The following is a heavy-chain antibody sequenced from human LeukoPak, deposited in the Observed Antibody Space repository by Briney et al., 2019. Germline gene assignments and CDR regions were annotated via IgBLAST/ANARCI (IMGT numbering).Heavy chain of an antibody. D-gene: IGHD3-10*01. Sequence: SETLSLTCTVSGGSVSSGSYYWSWIRQPPGEGLEWIGYIYYSGTTNYNPSLKSRVTISVDTSKNQFSLKLSSVTAADTAVYYCARGTMVQGIIGDYWGQGTLVTVSS. CDR2: IYYSGTT. CDR3: ARGTMVQGIIGDY. J-gene: IGHJ4*02. V-gene: IGHV4-61*01. CDR1: GGSVSSGSYY.